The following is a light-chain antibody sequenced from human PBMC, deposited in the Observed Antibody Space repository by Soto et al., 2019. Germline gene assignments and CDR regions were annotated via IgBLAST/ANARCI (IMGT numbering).Light chain of an antibody. CDR2: GAS. CDR3: QQYGSSIT. CDR1: QSVSSSY. Sequence: ILLTQSPGTLSLSPGERATLSCRASQSVSSSYLAWYQQKPGHAPSLLIYGASSWATGIPDRLSGSGSGTDFTLTISRLEPEDFAVYYCQQYGSSITFGQGTRLEIK. J-gene: IGKJ5*01. V-gene: IGKV3-20*01.